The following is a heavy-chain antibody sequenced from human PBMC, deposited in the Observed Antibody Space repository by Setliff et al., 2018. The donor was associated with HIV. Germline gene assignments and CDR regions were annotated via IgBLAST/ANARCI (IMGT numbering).Heavy chain of an antibody. CDR1: GFTFSSYG. V-gene: IGHV3-30*02. Sequence: GGSLRLSCAASGFTFSSYGMHWVRQAPGKGLEWVAFIRYDGSNKYYADSVKGRFTISRDNPKNTLYLQMNSLRAEDTAVYYCAKDRYYDSSGSPFDYWGQGTLVTV. CDR3: AKDRYYDSSGSPFDY. J-gene: IGHJ4*02. CDR2: IRYDGSNK. D-gene: IGHD3-22*01.